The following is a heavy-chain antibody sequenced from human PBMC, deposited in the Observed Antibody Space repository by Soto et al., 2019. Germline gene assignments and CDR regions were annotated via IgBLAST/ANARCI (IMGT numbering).Heavy chain of an antibody. Sequence: PGGSLRLSCAASGFTFSSYWMHWVRQAPGKGLVWVSRINSDGSSTSYADSVKGRFTISRDNAKNTLYLQMNSLRAEDTAVYYCARDRQEYSSSSWDYYYYMDVWGKGTTVTVSS. V-gene: IGHV3-74*01. CDR2: INSDGSST. CDR3: ARDRQEYSSSSWDYYYYMDV. CDR1: GFTFSSYW. D-gene: IGHD6-6*01. J-gene: IGHJ6*03.